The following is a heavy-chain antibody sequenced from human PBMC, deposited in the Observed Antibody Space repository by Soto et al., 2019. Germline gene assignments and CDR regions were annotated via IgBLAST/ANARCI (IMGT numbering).Heavy chain of an antibody. CDR2: ISSSSSYI. J-gene: IGHJ4*02. CDR3: ARDPMIAPNY. V-gene: IGHV3-21*01. CDR1: GFTFSSYS. D-gene: IGHD3-22*01. Sequence: PGGSLRLSCAASGFTFSSYSMNWVRQAPGKGLEWVSSISSSSSYIYYADSVKGRFTISRDNAKDSLYLQMNSLRAEETAVYYCARDPMIAPNYWGQGTLVTVSS.